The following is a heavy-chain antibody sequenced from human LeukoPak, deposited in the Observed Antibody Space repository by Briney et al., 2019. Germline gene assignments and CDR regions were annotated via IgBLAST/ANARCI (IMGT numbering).Heavy chain of an antibody. J-gene: IGHJ6*03. CDR3: ARYYYDSSGYYYGYYYYYMDV. CDR2: ISAYNGNT. V-gene: IGHV1-18*01. D-gene: IGHD3-22*01. Sequence: EASVKVSCTASGYTLTSYGISWVRQAPGQGLEWMGWISAYNGNTNYAQKLQGKVTMTTDTSTSTAYMELRSLRSDDTAVYYCARYYYDSSGYYYGYYYYYMDVWGKGTTVTVSS. CDR1: GYTLTSYG.